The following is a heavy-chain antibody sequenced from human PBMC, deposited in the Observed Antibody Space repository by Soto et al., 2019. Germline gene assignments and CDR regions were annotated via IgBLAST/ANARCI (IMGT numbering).Heavy chain of an antibody. CDR2: INHSGST. CDR3: ARGFPRTRRGPYYYYYYGMDV. J-gene: IGHJ6*02. D-gene: IGHD2-21*01. V-gene: IGHV4-34*01. Sequence: PSETLSLTCAVYGGSFSGYYWSWIRQPPGKGLEWIGEINHSGSTNYNPSLKSRVTISVDTSKNQFSLKLSSVTAADTAVYYCARGFPRTRRGPYYYYYYGMDVWGQGTTVTVSS. CDR1: GGSFSGYY.